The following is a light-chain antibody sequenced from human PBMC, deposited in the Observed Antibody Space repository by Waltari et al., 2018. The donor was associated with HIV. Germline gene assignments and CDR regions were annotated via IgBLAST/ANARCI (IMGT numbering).Light chain of an antibody. CDR2: GAS. CDR3: QQRGSGWLT. Sequence: ELVLTQSTGPLSLSPGERANLPCRAGQSVGSRYLAWYQRKPGQAPRLLIYGASNRATGIPDRFSGSGSGTDFTLTISRLEPEDFAVYFCQQRGSGWLTFGGGTKVEIK. V-gene: IGKV3-20*01. CDR1: QSVGSRY. J-gene: IGKJ4*01.